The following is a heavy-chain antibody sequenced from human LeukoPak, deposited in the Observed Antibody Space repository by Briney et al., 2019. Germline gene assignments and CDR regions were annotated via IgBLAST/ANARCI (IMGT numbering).Heavy chain of an antibody. CDR1: GFTLSSYW. Sequence: PGGSLRLSCAASGFTLSSYWMSWVRQAPGKGLEWVANIKQDGSEINYVDSVKGRFTISRDNAKNSMLLQMNSLRAEDTAVYYCARDQSGPFDYWGQGTLVTVSS. V-gene: IGHV3-7*01. CDR3: ARDQSGPFDY. D-gene: IGHD3-10*01. CDR2: IKQDGSEI. J-gene: IGHJ4*02.